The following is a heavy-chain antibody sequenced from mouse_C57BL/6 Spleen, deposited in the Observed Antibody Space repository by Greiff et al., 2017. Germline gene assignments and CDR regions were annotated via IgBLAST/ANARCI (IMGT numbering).Heavy chain of an antibody. V-gene: IGHV1-64*01. Sequence: VQLQQPGAELVKPGASVKLSCKASGYTFTSYWMHWVKQRPGQGLEWIGMIHPNSGSTNFNEKFKSKATLTVDKSSSTAYMQLSSLTSEDSAVYYCARVDYPWYFDVWGTGTTVTVSS. CDR3: ARVDYPWYFDV. CDR2: IHPNSGST. CDR1: GYTFTSYW. D-gene: IGHD2-4*01. J-gene: IGHJ1*03.